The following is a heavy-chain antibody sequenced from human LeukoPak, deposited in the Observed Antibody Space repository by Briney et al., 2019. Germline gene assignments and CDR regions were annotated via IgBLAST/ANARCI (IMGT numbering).Heavy chain of an antibody. CDR2: IYYSGST. V-gene: IGHV4-59*08. CDR3: ARRVELWSSGRYYYYGMDV. D-gene: IGHD5-18*01. J-gene: IGHJ6*02. CDR1: GGSISSYY. Sequence: SETLSLTCTVSGGSISSYYWSWIRQPPGKGVEWIGYIYYSGSTNYNPSLKSRVTISVDTSKNQFSLKLSSVTAADTAVYYCARRVELWSSGRYYYYGMDVWGQGTTVTVSS.